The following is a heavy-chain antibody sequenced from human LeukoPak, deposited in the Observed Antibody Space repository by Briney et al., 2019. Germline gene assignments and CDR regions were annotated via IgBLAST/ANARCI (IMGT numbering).Heavy chain of an antibody. D-gene: IGHD4-17*01. CDR2: INSGGDVT. Sequence: PGGSLRLSCAASGFTFSIHNMDWVRQAPGKGLEWISYINSGGDVTHYADSVKGRFTISRDDAKNSLYMQMNSLTAEDTAVYYCAKDMTTVTTFSFDYWGQGTLVTVSS. CDR1: GFTFSIHN. CDR3: AKDMTTVTTFSFDY. J-gene: IGHJ4*02. V-gene: IGHV3-48*04.